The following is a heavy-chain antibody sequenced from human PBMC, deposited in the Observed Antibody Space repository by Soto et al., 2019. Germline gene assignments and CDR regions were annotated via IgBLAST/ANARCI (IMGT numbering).Heavy chain of an antibody. CDR2: TYYRSKWYN. V-gene: IGHV6-1*01. CDR1: GDSVSSNSAA. D-gene: IGHD2-2*01. CDR3: ARDRDIVVVPAATYYYYGMDV. Sequence: SQTLSLPCAISGDSVSSNSAAWNWIRQSPSRGLEWLGRTYYRSKWYNDYAVSVKSRITINPDTSKNQFSLQLNSVTPEDTAVYYCARDRDIVVVPAATYYYYGMDVWGQGTTVTVSS. J-gene: IGHJ6*02.